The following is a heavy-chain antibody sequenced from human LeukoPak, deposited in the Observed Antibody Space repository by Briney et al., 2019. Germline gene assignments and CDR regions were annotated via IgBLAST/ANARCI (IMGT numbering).Heavy chain of an antibody. J-gene: IGHJ4*02. CDR1: GGSFSGYY. V-gene: IGHV4-34*01. CDR3: ARGLSQPRYGSGSYYLRYFDY. D-gene: IGHD3-10*01. CDR2: INHSGST. Sequence: PSETLSLTCAVYGGSFSGYYWSWIRQPPGKGLEWIGEINHSGSTNYNPSLKSRVTISVDTSKNQFSLKLSSVTAADTAVYYCARGLSQPRYGSGSYYLRYFDYWGQGTLVTVSS.